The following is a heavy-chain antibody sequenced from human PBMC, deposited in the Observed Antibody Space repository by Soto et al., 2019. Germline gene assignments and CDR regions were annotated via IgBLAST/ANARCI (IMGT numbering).Heavy chain of an antibody. J-gene: IGHJ3*02. D-gene: IGHD4-17*01. CDR3: ARPRTTVVTPLYAFEI. Sequence: QAQLVESGGGVVQPGRSLRLSCAASGFSFSNYGMHWVRQAPGKGLEWVALIWLDGSNENYADFVKGRVTISRDNFKNALYHQKNSLRAEDTAEYYCARPRTTVVTPLYAFEIWGQGTMVTVSS. CDR1: GFSFSNYG. CDR2: IWLDGSNE. V-gene: IGHV3-33*01.